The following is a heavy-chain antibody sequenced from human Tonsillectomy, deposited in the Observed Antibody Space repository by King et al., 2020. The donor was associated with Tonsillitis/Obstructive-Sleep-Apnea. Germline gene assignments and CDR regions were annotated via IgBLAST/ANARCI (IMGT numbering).Heavy chain of an antibody. Sequence: QLVQSGGGVVQPGRSLRLSCAASGFTFSSYAMHWVRQAPGKGLEWVAVISYDGSNKYYADSVKGRFTISRDNSKNTLYLQMNSLRAEDTAVYYCVRDRDNWNDVGAFDIWGQGTMVTVSS. J-gene: IGHJ3*02. CDR3: VRDRDNWNDVGAFDI. CDR1: GFTFSSYA. D-gene: IGHD1-20*01. CDR2: ISYDGSNK. V-gene: IGHV3-30*04.